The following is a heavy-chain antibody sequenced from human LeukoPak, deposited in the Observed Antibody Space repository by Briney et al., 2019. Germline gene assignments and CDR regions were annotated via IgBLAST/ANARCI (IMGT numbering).Heavy chain of an antibody. V-gene: IGHV3-9*01. J-gene: IGHJ4*02. D-gene: IGHD3-22*01. CDR1: GFTFDDYA. CDR3: AKDASDYYDSSGLSSCFDY. Sequence: RAGGSLRLSCAASGFTFDDYAMHWVRQAPGKGLEWVSGISWNSGSIGYADSVKGRFTISRDNAKNSLYLQMNSLRAEDTALYYCAKDASDYYDSSGLSSCFDYWGQGTLVTVSS. CDR2: ISWNSGSI.